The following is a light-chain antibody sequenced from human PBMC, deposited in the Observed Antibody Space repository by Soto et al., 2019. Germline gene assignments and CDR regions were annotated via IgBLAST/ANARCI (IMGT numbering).Light chain of an antibody. CDR3: RSYTSSSALVV. CDR2: EVS. J-gene: IGLJ2*01. CDR1: SSDVGGYNY. Sequence: QSVLTQPASVSGSPGQSITISCTGTSSDVGGYNYVSWYQQHPGKAPKLMIYEVSNRPSGVSNRFSGSKSGNTASLTISGIQSEDEADYYCRSYTSSSALVVFGGGTKLTVL. V-gene: IGLV2-14*01.